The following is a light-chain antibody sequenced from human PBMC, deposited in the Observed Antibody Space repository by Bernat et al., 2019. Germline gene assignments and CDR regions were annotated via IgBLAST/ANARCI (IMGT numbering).Light chain of an antibody. Sequence: EIVLTQSPGTLSLSPGERATLSCRASQSVSDSYLAWYQQKPGQAPRLLIYGESSRATGIPDRFSGSGSGTDFTLTINRLEPEDFAVYYCQQYGSSPPWTFGQGTKVEIK. CDR2: GES. CDR3: QQYGSSPPWT. CDR1: QSVSDSY. J-gene: IGKJ1*01. V-gene: IGKV3-20*01.